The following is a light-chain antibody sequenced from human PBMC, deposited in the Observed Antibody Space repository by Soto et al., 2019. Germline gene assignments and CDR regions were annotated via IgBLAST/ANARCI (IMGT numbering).Light chain of an antibody. CDR2: GAS. CDR3: QQYNDWPFT. CDR1: QSGDSN. Sequence: EIVMTQSPATLSVSPGDGATLSCRASQSGDSNLAWYQQKPGQTPRLLIYGASTRPTGIPARFSGSGSGTEFTLTSISLQSEDSSVYYCQQYNDWPFTFGGGTKVEIK. J-gene: IGKJ4*01. V-gene: IGKV3D-15*01.